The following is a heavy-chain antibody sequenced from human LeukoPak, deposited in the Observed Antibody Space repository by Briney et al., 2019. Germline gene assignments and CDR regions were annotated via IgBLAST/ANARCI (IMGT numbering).Heavy chain of an antibody. CDR1: GYTLTELS. J-gene: IGHJ6*04. CDR3: ARAPFTYYYDSSGYQAAFDI. Sequence: ASVKVSCKVSGYTLTELSLHWVRQAPGKGLEWMGGFDPEDGETIYAQKFQGRVTITTDTPTSTAYMELRSLRSDDTAVYYCARAPFTYYYDSSGYQAAFDIWGKGTTVTISS. V-gene: IGHV1-24*01. D-gene: IGHD3-22*01. CDR2: FDPEDGET.